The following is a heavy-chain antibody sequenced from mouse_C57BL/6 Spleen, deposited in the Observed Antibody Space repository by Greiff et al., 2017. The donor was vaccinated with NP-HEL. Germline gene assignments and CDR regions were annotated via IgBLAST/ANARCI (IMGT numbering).Heavy chain of an antibody. J-gene: IGHJ2*01. CDR1: GYAFSSSW. CDR3: ARRGYGSSYYFDY. D-gene: IGHD1-1*01. Sequence: VQLQQSGPELVKPGASVKISCKASGYAFSSSWMNWVKQRPGKGLEWIGRIYPGDGDTNYNGKFKGKATLTAGKSSSTAYMQLSSLTSEDSAVYFCARRGYGSSYYFDYWGQGTTLTVSS. CDR2: IYPGDGDT. V-gene: IGHV1-82*01.